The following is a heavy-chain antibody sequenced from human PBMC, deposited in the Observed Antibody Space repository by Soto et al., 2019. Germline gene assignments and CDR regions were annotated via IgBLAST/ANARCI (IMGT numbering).Heavy chain of an antibody. D-gene: IGHD2-2*01. J-gene: IGHJ5*02. Sequence: QVQLQQRGAGLLKPSETLSLTCAVYGGSFSGYYWSWIRQPPGKGLAWIGEINHSGSTNYNPSLKSRVTLSVDTSKNQFSLMRSSVTAANTAVYYCARGDMVVVPAAIAIDPWRQGTLVTVPS. V-gene: IGHV4-34*01. CDR1: GGSFSGYY. CDR2: INHSGST. CDR3: ARGDMVVVPAAIAIDP.